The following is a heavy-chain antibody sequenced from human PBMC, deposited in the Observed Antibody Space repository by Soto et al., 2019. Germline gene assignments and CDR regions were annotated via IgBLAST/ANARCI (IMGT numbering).Heavy chain of an antibody. CDR1: GFTFSSYA. Sequence: QVQLVECGGGVVQPGRSLRLSCAASGFTFSSYAMHWVRQAPGKGLEWVAVISYDGSNKYYADSVKGRFTISRDNSKNTLYLQMNSLRAEDTAVYYCATEGASNPTGMDVWGQGTTVTVSS. CDR3: ATEGASNPTGMDV. CDR2: ISYDGSNK. J-gene: IGHJ6*02. V-gene: IGHV3-30-3*01.